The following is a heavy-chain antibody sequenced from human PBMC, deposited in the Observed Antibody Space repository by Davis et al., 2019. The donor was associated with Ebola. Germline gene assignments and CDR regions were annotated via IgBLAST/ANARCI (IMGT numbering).Heavy chain of an antibody. J-gene: IGHJ6*03. CDR3: ATTKRSYYYYYYMDV. CDR1: GFTFSSYA. CDR2: ISGSGGST. V-gene: IGHV3-23*01. D-gene: IGHD1-1*01. Sequence: PGGSLRLSCAASGFTFSSYAMSWVRQAPGKGLEWVSAISGSGGSTYYADSVKGRFTISRDNSKNTLYLQMNSLRAEDTAVYYCATTKRSYYYYYYMDVWGKGTTVTVSS.